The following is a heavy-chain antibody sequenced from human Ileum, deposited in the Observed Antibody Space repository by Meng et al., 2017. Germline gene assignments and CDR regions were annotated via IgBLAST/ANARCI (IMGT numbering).Heavy chain of an antibody. D-gene: IGHD6-6*01. J-gene: IGHJ3*02. V-gene: IGHV4-31*03. CDR1: CGLIKSDNYL. Sequence: PPTEAGPSPVHPSQTLPLTRPVSCGLIKSDNYLWSWIRHVPGQGLEWIAYIHHNGGAYYNPSLKSRVTISVDTSKNQFSLSLISVTAADTAVYFCAREVNIAADSDGFDIWGLGTMVTVSS. CDR3: AREVNIAADSDGFDI. CDR2: IHHNGGA.